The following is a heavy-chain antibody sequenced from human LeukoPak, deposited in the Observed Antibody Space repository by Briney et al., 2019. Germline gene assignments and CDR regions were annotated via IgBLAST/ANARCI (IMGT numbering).Heavy chain of an antibody. CDR3: ARARRDGYTFNFDY. V-gene: IGHV4-31*03. D-gene: IGHD5-24*01. CDR2: IYYSGST. Sequence: SETLSLTCTVSGGSISSGGYYWSWIRQHPGEGLEWIGYIYYSGSTYYNPSLKSRVTISVDTSKNQFSLKLSSVTAADTAVYYCARARRDGYTFNFDYWGQGTLVTVSS. CDR1: GGSISSGGYY. J-gene: IGHJ4*02.